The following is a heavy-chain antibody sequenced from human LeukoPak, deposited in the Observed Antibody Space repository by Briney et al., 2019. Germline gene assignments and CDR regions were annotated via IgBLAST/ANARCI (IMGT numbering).Heavy chain of an antibody. CDR3: ARRGLRWLGPRVRPYYFDY. CDR1: GGSISSSSYY. J-gene: IGHJ4*02. V-gene: IGHV4-39*01. D-gene: IGHD6-19*01. Sequence: SETLSLTCTVSGGSISSSSYYWGWIRQPPGKWLEWIGSIYYSGSTYYNPSLKSRVTISVDTSKNQFSLKLSSVTAADTAVYYCARRGLRWLGPRVRPYYFDYWGQGTLVTVSS. CDR2: IYYSGST.